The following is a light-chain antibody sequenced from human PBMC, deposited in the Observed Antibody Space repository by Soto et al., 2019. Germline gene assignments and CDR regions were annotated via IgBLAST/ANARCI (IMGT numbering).Light chain of an antibody. CDR3: QQRSNWPGT. CDR2: DAT. Sequence: EIVVTQSPATLSLSPGERATLSCRASQSVSTYVAWFQHKLGKAPRLLIYDATYRAICVPARFSAGGSGTDFNLTISSIEPADFAVYYCQQRSNWPGTFGLGTKLDIK. V-gene: IGKV3-11*01. CDR1: QSVSTY. J-gene: IGKJ2*01.